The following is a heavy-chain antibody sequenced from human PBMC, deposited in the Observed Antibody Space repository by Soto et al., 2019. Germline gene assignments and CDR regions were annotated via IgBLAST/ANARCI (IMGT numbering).Heavy chain of an antibody. J-gene: IGHJ4*02. CDR3: ARVWFGDPYFDY. V-gene: IGHV4-28*03. CDR2: IYYSGST. D-gene: IGHD3-10*01. CDR1: GYSISSSNW. Sequence: SETLSLTCAVSGYSISSSNWWGWIRQPPGKGLERIGYIYYSGSTYYNPSLKSRVTMSVDTSKNQFSLKLSSVTAVDTAVYYCARVWFGDPYFDYWGQGTLVTVS.